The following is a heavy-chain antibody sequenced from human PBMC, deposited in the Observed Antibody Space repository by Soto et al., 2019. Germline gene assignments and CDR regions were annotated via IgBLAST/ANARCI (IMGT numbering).Heavy chain of an antibody. Sequence: ASVKVSCKASGYTFTSYGISWVRQAPGQGLEWMGWISAYNGNTNYAQKLQGRVTMTTDTSTSTAYMELRSLRSDDTAVYYCARDLEVTTRRFHYMDVWGKGTTVTVSS. J-gene: IGHJ6*03. CDR1: GYTFTSYG. CDR2: ISAYNGNT. CDR3: ARDLEVTTRRFHYMDV. V-gene: IGHV1-18*01. D-gene: IGHD4-17*01.